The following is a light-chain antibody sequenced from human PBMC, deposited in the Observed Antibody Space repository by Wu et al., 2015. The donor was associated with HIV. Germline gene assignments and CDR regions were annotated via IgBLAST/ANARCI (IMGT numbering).Light chain of an antibody. Sequence: EIVLTQSPGTLSLSPGERATLSCRASQSVSTNELAWFQQKPGQSPRLLIYDASSRAAGLPDRFSGSGSGTDFTLTISRLEPEDFAVYYCQHYGSSPWTFGQGTKV. CDR2: DAS. CDR3: QHYGSSPWT. J-gene: IGKJ1*01. V-gene: IGKV3-20*01. CDR1: QSVSTNE.